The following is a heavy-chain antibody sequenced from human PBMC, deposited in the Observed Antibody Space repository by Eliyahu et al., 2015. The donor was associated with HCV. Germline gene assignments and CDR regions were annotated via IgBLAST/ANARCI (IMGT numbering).Heavy chain of an antibody. Sequence: QVQLQESGPGLVKPSETLSLTCTVSGXSHSPHYWSWXRQPAGKGLEWIGRVYSTGSTTYNPSLKSRLTMSLETSKNQMSLSLTSLTAADTAVYYCATVTRFGDLMWGQGTRVTVSS. D-gene: IGHD3-10*01. CDR2: VYSTGST. CDR3: ATVTRFGDLM. CDR1: GXSHSPHY. V-gene: IGHV4-4*07. J-gene: IGHJ4*02.